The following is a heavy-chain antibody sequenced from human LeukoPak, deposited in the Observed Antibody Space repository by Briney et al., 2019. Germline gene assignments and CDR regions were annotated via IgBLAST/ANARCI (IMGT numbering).Heavy chain of an antibody. CDR1: GYTFTSYG. CDR3: ARDLLLWRSLDY. V-gene: IGHV1-18*01. Sequence: ASVKVSCKASGYTFTSYGISWVRQAPGQGLEWMGWISAYNGNTNYAQKLQGRVTVTTDTSTSTAYMELRSLRSDDTAVYYCARDLLLWRSLDYWGQGTLVTVSS. J-gene: IGHJ4*02. CDR2: ISAYNGNT. D-gene: IGHD2-21*01.